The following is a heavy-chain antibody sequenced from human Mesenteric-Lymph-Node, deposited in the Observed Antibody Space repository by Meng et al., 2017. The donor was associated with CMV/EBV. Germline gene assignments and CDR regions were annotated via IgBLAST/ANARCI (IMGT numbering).Heavy chain of an antibody. CDR2: IWYDGSNK. J-gene: IGHJ4*02. CDR1: GFTFSSYG. V-gene: IGHV3-33*06. CDR3: AKDRTAMAYFDY. Sequence: GGSLRLSCAASGFTFSSYGMHWVRQAPGKGLEWVAVIWYDGSNKYYADSVKGRFTISRDNSKSTLYLQMNSLRAEDTAVYYCAKDRTAMAYFDYWGQGTLVTVSS. D-gene: IGHD5-18*01.